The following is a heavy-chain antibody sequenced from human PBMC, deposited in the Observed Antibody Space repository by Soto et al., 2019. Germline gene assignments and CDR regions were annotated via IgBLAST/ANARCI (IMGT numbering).Heavy chain of an antibody. J-gene: IGHJ4*02. CDR3: VRGGAFYDSSGYYLMDY. V-gene: IGHV1-18*01. CDR1: GYTFTSYG. CDR2: ISAYNGNT. D-gene: IGHD3-22*01. Sequence: ASVKVSCKASGYTFTSYGISWVRQAPGQGLEWMGWISAYNGNTNYAQKLQGRVTMTTDTSTSTAYMELRSLRSDDTAVYYCVRGGAFYDSSGYYLMDYWGQGTLVTVSS.